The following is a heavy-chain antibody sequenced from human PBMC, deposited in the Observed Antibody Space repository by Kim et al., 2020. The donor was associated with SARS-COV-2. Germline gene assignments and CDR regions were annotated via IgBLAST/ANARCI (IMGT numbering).Heavy chain of an antibody. D-gene: IGHD6-13*01. J-gene: IGHJ4*02. V-gene: IGHV1-46*01. CDR3: ARDRQVTTRGGRGIGGLDS. CDR1: GYTFTTYY. CDR2: INPNFATT. Sequence: ASVQVSCKASGYTFTTYYINWVRQAPGQGLEWMGLINPNFATTSYADNLQDRVSMTRDTSTNTVYMELASLTSADTAVYYCARDRQVTTRGGRGIGGLDSWGQGTLVTVSS.